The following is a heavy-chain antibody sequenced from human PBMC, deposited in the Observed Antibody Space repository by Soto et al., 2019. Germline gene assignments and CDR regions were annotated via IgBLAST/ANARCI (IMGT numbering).Heavy chain of an antibody. J-gene: IGHJ4*02. D-gene: IGHD3-10*01. Sequence: PSETLSLTCTVSGGSISSSSYYWVWIRQPPGKGLEWIGSIYYSGSTYYNPSLKSRVTISVDTSKNQFSLKLSSVTAADTAVYYCARLRVRGVSNFDYWGQGTLVTVSS. CDR1: GGSISSSSYY. V-gene: IGHV4-39*01. CDR2: IYYSGST. CDR3: ARLRVRGVSNFDY.